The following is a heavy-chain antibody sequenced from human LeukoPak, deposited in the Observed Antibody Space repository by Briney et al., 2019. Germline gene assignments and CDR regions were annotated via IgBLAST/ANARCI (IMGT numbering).Heavy chain of an antibody. Sequence: ASVKVSCKASGYTFTGYYMHWVRQATGQGLEWKGWINPNSGGTNYAQKFQGRVTMTRDTSISTAYMELSRLRSDDTAVYYCARDPGPGYSSGWYRGKNHWFDPWGQGTLVTVSS. V-gene: IGHV1-2*02. D-gene: IGHD6-19*01. CDR2: INPNSGGT. J-gene: IGHJ5*02. CDR3: ARDPGPGYSSGWYRGKNHWFDP. CDR1: GYTFTGYY.